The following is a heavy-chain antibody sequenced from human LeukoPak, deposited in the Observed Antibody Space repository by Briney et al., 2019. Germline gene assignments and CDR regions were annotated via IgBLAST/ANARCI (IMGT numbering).Heavy chain of an antibody. J-gene: IGHJ6*02. V-gene: IGHV3-23*01. D-gene: IGHD1-14*01. CDR3: AKDGISRPARDDYYYGMDV. CDR1: GFTFSSYA. CDR2: ISGSGGST. Sequence: PGGSLRLSCAASGFTFSSYAMSWVRQAPGKGLEWVSAISGSGGSTYYADSVKGRFTISRDNSKNTLYLQMNSLRAEDTAVYYCAKDGISRPARDDYYYGMDVWGQGTTVTVSS.